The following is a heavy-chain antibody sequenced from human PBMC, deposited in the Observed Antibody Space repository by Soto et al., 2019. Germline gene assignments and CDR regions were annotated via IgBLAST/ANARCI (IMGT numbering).Heavy chain of an antibody. D-gene: IGHD3-3*01. Sequence: TLSLTCTVSGGSISSYYWSWIRQPPGKGLEWIGRIDTSGSTNYNPSLKSRVTMSVDTSKQEFSLKLSSVTAADTALYYCARGGQDFWSGPFDYWGRGALVTVSS. J-gene: IGHJ4*02. CDR1: GGSISSYY. V-gene: IGHV4-4*07. CDR2: IDTSGST. CDR3: ARGGQDFWSGPFDY.